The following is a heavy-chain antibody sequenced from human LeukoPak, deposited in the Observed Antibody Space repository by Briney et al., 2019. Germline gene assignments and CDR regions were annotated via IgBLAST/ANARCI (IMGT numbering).Heavy chain of an antibody. CDR2: IFSNDEK. CDR1: GFSLSTARMG. D-gene: IGHD4-17*01. Sequence: GPVLVKPTETLTLTYTVSGFSLSTARMGVSWIRQPPAKALEWLAHIFSNDEKSYSTSLKSRLTISKDTSKSHVVLTMTNMDPVDTATYYCARILLNDGDNEFYFDYWGQGTLVTVSS. J-gene: IGHJ4*02. V-gene: IGHV2-26*01. CDR3: ARILLNDGDNEFYFDY.